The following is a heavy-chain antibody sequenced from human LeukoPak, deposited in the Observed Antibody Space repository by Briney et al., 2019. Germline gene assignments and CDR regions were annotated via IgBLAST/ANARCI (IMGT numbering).Heavy chain of an antibody. CDR1: GYTFTSYG. D-gene: IGHD6-13*01. V-gene: IGHV1-18*01. CDR2: VSAYNGNT. Sequence: GASVKVSCKASGYTFTSYGFSWVRQAPGQGLEWMGWVSAYNGNTNYAQKLQGRVTMTTDTSTSTAYMELRSLRSDDTAVYYCARDERSLAAAGTKVDYWGQGTLVTVSS. CDR3: ARDERSLAAAGTKVDY. J-gene: IGHJ4*02.